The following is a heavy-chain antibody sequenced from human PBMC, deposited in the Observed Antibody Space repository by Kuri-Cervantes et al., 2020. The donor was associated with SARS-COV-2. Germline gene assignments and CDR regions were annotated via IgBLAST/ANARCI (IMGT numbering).Heavy chain of an antibody. V-gene: IGHV4-61*09. Sequence: SQTLSLTCAVSGVPVTGGTYSWAWIRQPAGKGLEWIGHLDTSGSTTYNPSLRGRVTMSIDMSKNQFSLRLTSVTAADTAMYYCARDPSYYYDSSGFWFAFDIWGQGKMVTVSS. CDR3: ARDPSYYYDSSGFWFAFDI. D-gene: IGHD3-22*01. J-gene: IGHJ3*02. CDR2: LDTSGST. CDR1: GVPVTGGTYS.